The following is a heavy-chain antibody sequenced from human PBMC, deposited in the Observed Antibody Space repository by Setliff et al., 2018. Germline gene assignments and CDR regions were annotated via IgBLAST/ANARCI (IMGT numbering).Heavy chain of an antibody. Sequence: GASVKVSCKASGGTFRSYGISWVRQAPGQGLEWMGWMSTYAQKFQGRVTMTTDTPTSTAYMELRSLTSDDTAVYYCARGPPDFVVVPAAAKFDYWGQGTPVTVFS. CDR2: MSTY. CDR3: ARGPPDFVVVPAAAKFDY. J-gene: IGHJ4*02. CDR1: GGTFRSYG. V-gene: IGHV1-18*01. D-gene: IGHD2-2*01.